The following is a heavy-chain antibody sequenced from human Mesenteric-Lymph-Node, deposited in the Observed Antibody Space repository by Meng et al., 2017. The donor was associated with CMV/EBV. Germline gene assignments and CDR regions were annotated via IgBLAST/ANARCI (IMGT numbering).Heavy chain of an antibody. CDR2: VYWDGDS. V-gene: IGHV2-5*02. CDR3: AYRSAYYNFKY. CDR1: GFSLSATGVG. Sequence: TFSGFSLSATGVGVGWFRQPPGKPLEWLALVYWDGDSPYSPSLYGRLTIAKVTSKDQVVLTVINMDPVDTATYFCAYRSAYYNFKYWGRGILVTVSS. D-gene: IGHD3-22*01. J-gene: IGHJ4*02.